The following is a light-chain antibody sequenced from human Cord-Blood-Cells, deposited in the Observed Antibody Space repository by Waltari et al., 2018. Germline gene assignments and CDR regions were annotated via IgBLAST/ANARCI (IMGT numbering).Light chain of an antibody. CDR2: YAS. CDR3: QQRSNWPPYT. J-gene: IGKJ2*01. CDR1: QSVSSY. V-gene: IGKV3-11*01. Sequence: EIVLTQSPATLSFSPGERATLPCRASQSVSSYLAWYQQKPGQAPRLLIYYASNRATGIPARFSGSGSATDFTLTISSLEPEDFAVYYCQQRSNWPPYTFGQGTKLEIK.